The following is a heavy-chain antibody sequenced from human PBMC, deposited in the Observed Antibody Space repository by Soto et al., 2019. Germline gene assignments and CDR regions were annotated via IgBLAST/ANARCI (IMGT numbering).Heavy chain of an antibody. J-gene: IGHJ4*02. CDR1: GDSINSDKYY. CDR3: ARLEGLATISYYFDF. CDR2: IYFRGNT. Sequence: QLQLQESGPGLVKPSETLSLTCSVSGDSINSDKYYWGWIRQPPGKGLEWIGSIYFRGNTYYNPSLHTRVTIPLDKSKSQFSLKLNSVTAADSAVYFCARLEGLATISYYFDFWGQGALVTVSS. V-gene: IGHV4-39*01. D-gene: IGHD3-9*01.